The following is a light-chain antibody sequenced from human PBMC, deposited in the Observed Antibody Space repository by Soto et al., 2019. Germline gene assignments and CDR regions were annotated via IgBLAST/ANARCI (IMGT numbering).Light chain of an antibody. CDR2: RTD. J-gene: IGLJ2*01. Sequence: QSVLTQPTSASGAPGQRVTISCSGSRSNIGSNTVHWYQQFPGTAPKLLVYRTDHRPSGVPDRFSGSKSGTSASLAISGLQSEDESYYYCASWDDMLSGPVLGGGTKLTVL. V-gene: IGLV1-44*01. CDR3: ASWDDMLSGPV. CDR1: RSNIGSNT.